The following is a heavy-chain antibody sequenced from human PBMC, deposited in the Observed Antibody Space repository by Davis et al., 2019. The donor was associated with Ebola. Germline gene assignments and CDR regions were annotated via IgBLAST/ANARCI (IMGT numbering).Heavy chain of an antibody. Sequence: ASVKVSCKASGYTFTGYYMHWVRQAPGQGLEWMGWINPNSGGTNYAQKFQDRVTMTRDTSISTAYMELSRLRSDDTAVYYCAKDRHPLATNKIYYFDYWGHGTLVTVSS. CDR3: AKDRHPLATNKIYYFDY. V-gene: IGHV1-2*02. CDR1: GYTFTGYY. J-gene: IGHJ4*01. CDR2: INPNSGGT. D-gene: IGHD2-8*01.